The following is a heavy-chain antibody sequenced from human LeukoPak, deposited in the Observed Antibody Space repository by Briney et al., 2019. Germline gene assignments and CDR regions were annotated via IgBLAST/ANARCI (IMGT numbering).Heavy chain of an antibody. Sequence: PGGSLRLSCAASGFTFNRYGMNWVRQAPGKGLEWVSGISPGGDIKYYADSVKGRFTISRDNSKNTLYLQMNSLRAEDTAVYYCAQLGNDYYDSSGSLVKSLEYYFDYWGQGTLVTVSS. CDR1: GFTFNRYG. V-gene: IGHV3-23*01. CDR2: ISPGGDIK. D-gene: IGHD3-22*01. J-gene: IGHJ4*02. CDR3: AQLGNDYYDSSGSLVKSLEYYFDY.